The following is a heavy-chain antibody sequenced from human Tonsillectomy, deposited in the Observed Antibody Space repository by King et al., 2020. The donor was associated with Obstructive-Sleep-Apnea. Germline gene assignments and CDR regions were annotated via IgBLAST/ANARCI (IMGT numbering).Heavy chain of an antibody. CDR2: GDFGGRT. Sequence: QLQESGPGLVEPSETLSLTCSVSYGSTSSASYYWDLIRHPRGRRLVWVWSGDFGGRTYYSPSLKSRVTISVDTSKNQFSLMMTSVTAADTAVYYCATRGGSGWYGAWGQGTLVTVSS. V-gene: IGHV4-39*01. CDR1: YGSTSSASYY. D-gene: IGHD6-19*01. J-gene: IGHJ4*02. CDR3: ATRGGSGWYGA.